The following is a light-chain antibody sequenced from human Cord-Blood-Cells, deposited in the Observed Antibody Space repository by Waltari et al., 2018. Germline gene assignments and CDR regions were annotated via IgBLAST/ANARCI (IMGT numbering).Light chain of an antibody. CDR1: QSVSSY. CDR2: DAS. V-gene: IGKV3-11*01. CDR3: QQRSNWPPWT. J-gene: IGKJ1*01. Sequence: EIVLTQSPATLSLSPGERATLPCRASQSVSSYLAWYQQKPGQAPRLLIYDASNRATGIPARFSGSGPGTDFTLTISSLEPEDFAVYYCQQRSNWPPWTFGQGTKVEIK.